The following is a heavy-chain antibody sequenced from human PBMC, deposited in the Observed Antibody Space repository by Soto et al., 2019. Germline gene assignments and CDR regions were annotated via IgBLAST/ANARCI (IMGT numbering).Heavy chain of an antibody. J-gene: IGHJ6*02. V-gene: IGHV3-30-3*01. CDR2: ISYDGSNK. Sequence: QVQLVESGGGVVQPGRSLRLSCAASGFTFSSYAMHWVRQAPGKGLEWVAVISYDGSNKYYADSVKGRFTISRDNSKNTLYLQMNSLRAEDTAVYYCARGSLLVPAAFFYYYGMDVWGQGTTVTVSS. CDR3: ARGSLLVPAAFFYYYGMDV. D-gene: IGHD2-2*01. CDR1: GFTFSSYA.